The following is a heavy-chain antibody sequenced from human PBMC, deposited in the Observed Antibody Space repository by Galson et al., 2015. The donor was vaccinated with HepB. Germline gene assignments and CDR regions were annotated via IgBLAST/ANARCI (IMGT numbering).Heavy chain of an antibody. D-gene: IGHD3-22*01. J-gene: IGHJ3*02. CDR2: IYYSGGT. CDR3: ARLESGYYDAFDI. V-gene: IGHV4-59*01. CDR1: GGSLNNYY. Sequence: ETLSLTCIVSGGSLNNYYWSWIRQAPGKGLEWIGYIYYSGGTNYNPSLTSRVIISVDASKNQFSLKLSSVTAADTAVYYCARLESGYYDAFDIWGRGTRVTVSS.